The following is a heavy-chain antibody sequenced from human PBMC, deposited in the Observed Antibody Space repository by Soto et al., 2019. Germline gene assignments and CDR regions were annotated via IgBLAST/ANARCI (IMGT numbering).Heavy chain of an antibody. CDR2: INAGNGNT. CDR1: GYTFTSYA. CDR3: ARAPIAARPDIDY. Sequence: GASVKVSCKASGYTFTSYAMHCVRQAPGQRLEWMGWINAGNGNTKYSQKFQGRVTITRDTSASTAYMELSSLRSEDTAVYYCARAPIAARPDIDYWGQGTLVTVSS. V-gene: IGHV1-3*01. J-gene: IGHJ4*02. D-gene: IGHD6-6*01.